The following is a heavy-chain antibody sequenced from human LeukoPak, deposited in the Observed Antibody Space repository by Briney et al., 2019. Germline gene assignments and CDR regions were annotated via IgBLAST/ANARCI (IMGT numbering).Heavy chain of an antibody. CDR1: GGTFSSYA. CDR3: ASRIIAAGNWFDP. CDR2: IIPILGIA. J-gene: IGHJ5*02. D-gene: IGHD6-13*01. V-gene: IGHV1-69*04. Sequence: ASVKVSCKASGGTFSSYAISWVRQAPGQGLEWMGRIIPILGIANYAQKFQGRVTITADKSTSTAYMELSSLRSEDTAVYYCASRIIAAGNWFDPWGQETLVTVSS.